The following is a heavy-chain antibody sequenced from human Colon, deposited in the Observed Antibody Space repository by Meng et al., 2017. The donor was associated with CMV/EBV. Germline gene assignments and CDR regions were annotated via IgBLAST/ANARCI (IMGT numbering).Heavy chain of an antibody. V-gene: IGHV3-23*01. J-gene: IGHJ4*02. CDR2: ISGRGDST. D-gene: IGHD2-15*01. CDR3: AKELWVRLSGVIWYYFDY. CDR1: GFTFNGYA. Sequence: GESLKISCAASGFTFNGYAMSWVRPAPGKGLEWVSAISGRGDSTYYADSVKGRFTISRDNSKNTLYLQMNSLRADDTALYYCAKELWVRLSGVIWYYFDYWGQGTLVTVSS.